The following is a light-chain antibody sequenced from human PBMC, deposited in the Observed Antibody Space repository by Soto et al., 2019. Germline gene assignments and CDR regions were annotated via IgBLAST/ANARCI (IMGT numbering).Light chain of an antibody. CDR1: RSNIGNNF. CDR3: GTWDSSLSAVV. CDR2: DNN. V-gene: IGLV1-51*01. Sequence: QSVLTQPPSVSAAPGQTVTISCSGSRSNIGNNFVSWYQQLPGAAPKLLIYDNNKRPSGIPDRFSGSKSGTSATLGITGLQTGDEADYYCGTWDSSLSAVVFGGGTQLTVL. J-gene: IGLJ2*01.